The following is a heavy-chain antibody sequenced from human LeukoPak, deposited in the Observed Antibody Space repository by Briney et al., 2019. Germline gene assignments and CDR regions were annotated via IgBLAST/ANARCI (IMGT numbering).Heavy chain of an antibody. Sequence: PGGSLRLSCAASGFTFSDYYMSWIRQAPGKGLEWVSYISSSGSTIYYADSVKGRFTISRDNAKNSLYLQMNSLRAEDTAVYYCARDSSSSSSYYYYYGMDVWGQGTTVTVSS. D-gene: IGHD2-2*01. CDR3: ARDSSSSSSYYYYYGMDV. V-gene: IGHV3-11*04. J-gene: IGHJ6*02. CDR1: GFTFSDYY. CDR2: ISSSGSTI.